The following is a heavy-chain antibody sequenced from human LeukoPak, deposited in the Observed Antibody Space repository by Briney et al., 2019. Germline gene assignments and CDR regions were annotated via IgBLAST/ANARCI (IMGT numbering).Heavy chain of an antibody. V-gene: IGHV3-23*01. D-gene: IGHD4-23*01. CDR1: EFIFRKYA. Sequence: GGSLRLSCVASEFIFRKYAMNWVRQAPGKGLEWVSALSGSGDYTYYADSVKGRFTISRDNFKNTLYLQMNSLTAEDTAVYYCARAPTAVGPYFYYGMDVWGQGSTVTVSS. CDR2: LSGSGDYT. CDR3: ARAPTAVGPYFYYGMDV. J-gene: IGHJ6*02.